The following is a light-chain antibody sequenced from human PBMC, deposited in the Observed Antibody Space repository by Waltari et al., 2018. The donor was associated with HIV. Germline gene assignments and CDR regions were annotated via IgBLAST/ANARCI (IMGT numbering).Light chain of an antibody. CDR1: KLADKF. CDR2: QGS. J-gene: IGLJ2*01. V-gene: IGLV3-1*01. CDR3: QAWDADHAV. Sequence: ELTQPPSVSVPSGQTASIPCPGEKLADKFTCWYQKKPGQPPIFPVYQGSRRPSGIPARFSASKSANTATLTVRGAQPLDEAEYFCQAWDADHAVFGGGTTLTVL.